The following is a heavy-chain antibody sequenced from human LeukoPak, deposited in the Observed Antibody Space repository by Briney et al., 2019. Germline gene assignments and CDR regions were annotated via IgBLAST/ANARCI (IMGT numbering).Heavy chain of an antibody. V-gene: IGHV1-46*01. CDR1: GYTFTSYY. D-gene: IGHD3-10*01. CDR3: AREGLLWFGEFQPGYYYYGMDV. Sequence: ASVKVSCKASGYTFTSYYMHWVRQAPGQGLEWMGIINPSGGSTSYAQKFQGRVTMTRDTSTSTAYMELRSLRSDDTAVYYCAREGLLWFGEFQPGYYYYGMDVWAKGPRSPSP. J-gene: IGHJ6*02. CDR2: INPSGGST.